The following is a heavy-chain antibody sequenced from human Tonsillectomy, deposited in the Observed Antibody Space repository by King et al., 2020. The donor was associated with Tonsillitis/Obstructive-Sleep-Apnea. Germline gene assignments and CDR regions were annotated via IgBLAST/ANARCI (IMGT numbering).Heavy chain of an antibody. CDR3: ARDRRPSWNDVGS. Sequence: QVQLVESGGGVVQPGGSLRLSCAASGFTFSSYGMHWVRQAPGKGLEWVALIWFDGSNEHYADSLRGRFTISRDNSKNPRYLQMSSLRAEDTAVYYCARDRRPSWNDVGSWGQGTLVTVSS. CDR2: IWFDGSNE. J-gene: IGHJ5*02. CDR1: GFTFSSYG. V-gene: IGHV3-33*01. D-gene: IGHD1-1*01.